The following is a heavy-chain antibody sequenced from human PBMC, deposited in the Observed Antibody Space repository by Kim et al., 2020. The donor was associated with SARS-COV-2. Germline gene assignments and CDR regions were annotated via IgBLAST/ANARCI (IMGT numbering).Heavy chain of an antibody. D-gene: IGHD6-19*01. Sequence: SVKVSCKASGGTFSSYAISWVRQAPGQGLEWMGRIIPILGIANYAQKFQGRVTITADKSTSTAYMELSSLRSEDTAVYYCARDRKSPLIAVAPSQGYYFDYWGQGTLVTVSS. J-gene: IGHJ4*02. V-gene: IGHV1-69*04. CDR2: IIPILGIA. CDR1: GGTFSSYA. CDR3: ARDRKSPLIAVAPSQGYYFDY.